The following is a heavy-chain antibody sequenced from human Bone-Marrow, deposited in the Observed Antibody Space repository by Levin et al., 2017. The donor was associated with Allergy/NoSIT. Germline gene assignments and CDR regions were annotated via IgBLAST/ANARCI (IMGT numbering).Heavy chain of an antibody. J-gene: IGHJ6*02. CDR2: ISGSGGSI. CDR3: AKGSTYHYNYGMDG. CDR1: GFIFSNYA. Sequence: GESLKISCAASGFIFSNYANNWVRQAPGKGLEWVSIISGSGGSIYYADSVKGRFTISRDNSKNTLYLQMNTLRAEDTAIYYCAKGSTYHYNYGMDGWGQGTTVTVSS. V-gene: IGHV3-23*01.